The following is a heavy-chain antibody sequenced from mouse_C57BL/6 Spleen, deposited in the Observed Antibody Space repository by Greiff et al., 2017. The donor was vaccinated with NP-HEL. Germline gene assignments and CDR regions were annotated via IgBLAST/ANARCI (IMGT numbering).Heavy chain of an antibody. Sequence: QVQLQQPGAELVRPGTSVKLSCKASGYTFTSYWMHWVKQRPGQGLEWIGVIDPSDSYTNYKQKFKGKATLTVDTSSSTAYMQLSSLTSEDSAVYYCARKLDWYFDVWGTGTTVTVSS. D-gene: IGHD4-1*01. CDR1: GYTFTSYW. CDR2: IDPSDSYT. CDR3: ARKLDWYFDV. V-gene: IGHV1-59*01. J-gene: IGHJ1*03.